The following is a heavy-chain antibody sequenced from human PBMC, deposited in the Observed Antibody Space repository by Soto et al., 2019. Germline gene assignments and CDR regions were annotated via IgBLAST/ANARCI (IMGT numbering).Heavy chain of an antibody. CDR1: GFTFSSHA. CDR3: AKDWVSGSSPY. J-gene: IGHJ4*02. CDR2: ISGSAGLT. Sequence: PGGSLRLSCTASGFTFSSHAMSWVRQAPGKQLEWVSAISGSAGLTFYADSVKGRFTIPRDNSKNTLYLQMNSLRAEDTAVYYCAKDWVSGSSPYWGQGTLVTVSS. D-gene: IGHD2-15*01. V-gene: IGHV3-23*01.